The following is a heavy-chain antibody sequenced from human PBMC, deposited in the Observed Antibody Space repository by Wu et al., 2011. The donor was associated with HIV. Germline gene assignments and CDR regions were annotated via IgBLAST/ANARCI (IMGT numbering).Heavy chain of an antibody. D-gene: IGHD2-2*01. CDR3: ARVRYCSSTSCYGDFDY. V-gene: IGHV1-8*02. Sequence: QVQLVQSGAEVKKPGASVKVSCKASGYTFTSYDINWVRQATGQGLEWMGWMNPNSGNTGYAQKFQGRVTMTRNTSISTAYMELSSLRSEDTAVYYCARVRYCSSTSCYGDFDYWGQGTLVTVSS. J-gene: IGHJ4*02. CDR2: MNPNSGNT. CDR1: GYTFTSYD.